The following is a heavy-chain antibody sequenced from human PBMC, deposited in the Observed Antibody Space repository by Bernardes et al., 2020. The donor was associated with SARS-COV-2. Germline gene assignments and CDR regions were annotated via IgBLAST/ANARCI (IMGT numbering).Heavy chain of an antibody. CDR2: ISYDGSNK. V-gene: IGHV3-30-3*01. CDR3: ARDLEAFYGMDV. J-gene: IGHJ6*02. CDR1: GFTFSSYA. Sequence: GGSLRLSCAASGFTFSSYAMHWVRQAPGKGLEWVAVISYDGSNKYYADSVKGRFTISRDNSKNTLYLQMNSLRAEDTAVYYCARDLEAFYGMDVWGQGTTVTVSS.